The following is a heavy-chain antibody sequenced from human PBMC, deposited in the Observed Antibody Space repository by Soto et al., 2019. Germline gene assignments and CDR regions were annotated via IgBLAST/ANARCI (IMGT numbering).Heavy chain of an antibody. V-gene: IGHV4-4*02. Sequence: QVQLQESGPGLVKPSGTLSLTCTVSGGSISSSNWWIWVRQPPGKGLEWIGEIYHSGSTNYNPSLKGRVTISVDKSKNQFSLRLSSVTAADTAVYYCARSIADRTPDGFDYWGQGTLVTVSS. CDR2: IYHSGST. CDR1: GGSISSSNW. J-gene: IGHJ4*02. D-gene: IGHD6-6*01. CDR3: ARSIADRTPDGFDY.